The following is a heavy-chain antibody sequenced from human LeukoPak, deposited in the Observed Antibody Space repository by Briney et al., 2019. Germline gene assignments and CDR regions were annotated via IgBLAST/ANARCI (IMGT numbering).Heavy chain of an antibody. CDR2: IYYSGST. CDR1: GGSISSYY. V-gene: IGHV4-59*01. D-gene: IGHD5-12*01. J-gene: IGHJ3*02. CDR3: ARVPGIVATGDAFDI. Sequence: SETLSLTCTVSGGSISSYYWSWIRQPPGKGLEWIGYIYYSGSTNYNPSLKSRVTISVDTSKNQFSLKLSSVTAADTAVYYCARVPGIVATGDAFDIWGQGTMVTVSS.